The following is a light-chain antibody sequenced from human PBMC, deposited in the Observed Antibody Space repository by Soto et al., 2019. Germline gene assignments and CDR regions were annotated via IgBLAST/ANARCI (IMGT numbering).Light chain of an antibody. V-gene: IGLV1-40*01. CDR1: SSSIGAGYD. J-gene: IGLJ3*02. CDR3: QSYDSSLSHWL. Sequence: QSVLTQPPSVSGAPGQRVTISCSGTSSSIGAGYDVHWYQQLPGTAPKLLIYGNSNRLSGVPDRFSGSKSGTSASLAITGLQAEDEADYYCQSYDSSLSHWLFGGGTKLTVL. CDR2: GNS.